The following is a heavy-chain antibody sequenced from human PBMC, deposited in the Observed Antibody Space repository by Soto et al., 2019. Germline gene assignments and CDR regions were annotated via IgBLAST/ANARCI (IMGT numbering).Heavy chain of an antibody. CDR3: ARDPSGYSGYDRPVTEDY. CDR1: GFTFSSYS. Sequence: EVQLVESGGGLVKPGGSLRLSCAASGFTFSSYSMNWVRQAPGKGLEWVSSISSSSSYIYYADSVKGRFTISGDNAKNSLYLQMNSLRAEDTAVYYCARDPSGYSGYDRPVTEDYWGQGTLVTVSS. V-gene: IGHV3-21*01. D-gene: IGHD5-12*01. CDR2: ISSSSSYI. J-gene: IGHJ4*02.